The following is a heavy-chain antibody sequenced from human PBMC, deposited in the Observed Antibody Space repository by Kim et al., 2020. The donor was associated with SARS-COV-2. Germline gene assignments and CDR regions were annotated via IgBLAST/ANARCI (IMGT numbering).Heavy chain of an antibody. Sequence: SETLSLTCAVYGGSFSGYYWSWIRQPPGKGLEWIGEINHSGSTNYNPSLKSRVTISVDTSKNQFSLKLSSVTAADTAVYYCARWSRSGDFDCWGQGTLVTVSS. CDR1: GGSFSGYY. V-gene: IGHV4-34*01. J-gene: IGHJ4*02. D-gene: IGHD3-10*01. CDR2: INHSGST. CDR3: ARWSRSGDFDC.